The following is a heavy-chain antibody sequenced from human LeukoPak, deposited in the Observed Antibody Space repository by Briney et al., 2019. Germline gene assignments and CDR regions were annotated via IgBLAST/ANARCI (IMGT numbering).Heavy chain of an antibody. J-gene: IGHJ5*02. V-gene: IGHV4-39*01. D-gene: IGHD2-15*01. CDR1: GGSISSSSYY. Sequence: SETLSLTCTVSGGSISSSSYYWGWIRQPPGKGLEWIGSVYYSGSTYYNPSLKSRVTISVDTSKNQFSLKMTSVTAADTAVYFCARGLGYCSGGSCYPYNWFDPWGQGTLVTVSS. CDR3: ARGLGYCSGGSCYPYNWFDP. CDR2: VYYSGST.